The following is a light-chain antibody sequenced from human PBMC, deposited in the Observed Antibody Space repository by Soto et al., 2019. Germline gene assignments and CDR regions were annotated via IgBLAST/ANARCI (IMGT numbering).Light chain of an antibody. Sequence: DIQMTQSPSTLSASVGDRVTITCRASQSISSWLAWYQQKPGKAPKLLIYKASSLESGVPSRFSGSGSGTEFTLTISRLQPDDFATYYCQQLNSHPRTFGQGTKLEIK. CDR3: QQLNSHPRT. V-gene: IGKV1-5*03. CDR1: QSISSW. CDR2: KAS. J-gene: IGKJ2*01.